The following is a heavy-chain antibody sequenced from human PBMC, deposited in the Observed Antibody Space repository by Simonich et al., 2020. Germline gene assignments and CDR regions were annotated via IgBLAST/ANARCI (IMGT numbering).Heavy chain of an antibody. Sequence: QVQLVQSGAEVKKPGASVKVSCKASGYTFTSYDINWVRQATGQGLEWVERMNTNSGKTGHAQKFQGRVTITRNTSISTAYMELSSLRSEDTAVYYCARARYCSSTSCYNWFDPWGQGTLVTVSS. CDR2: MNTNSGKT. CDR1: GYTFTSYD. V-gene: IGHV1-8*03. J-gene: IGHJ5*02. D-gene: IGHD2-2*01. CDR3: ARARYCSSTSCYNWFDP.